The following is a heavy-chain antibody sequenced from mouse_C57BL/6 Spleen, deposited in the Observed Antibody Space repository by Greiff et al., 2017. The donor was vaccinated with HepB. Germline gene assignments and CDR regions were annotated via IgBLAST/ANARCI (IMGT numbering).Heavy chain of an antibody. CDR2: IWTGGGT. CDR1: GFSLTSYA. CDR3: ARGRLRREGYYFDY. V-gene: IGHV2-9-1*01. D-gene: IGHD2-4*01. J-gene: IGHJ2*01. Sequence: VKLMESGPGLVAPSQSLSITCTVSGFSLTSYAISWVRQPPGKGLEWLGVIWTGGGTNYNSALKSRLSISKDNSKSQVFLKMNSLQTDDTARYYCARGRLRREGYYFDYWGQGTTLTVSS.